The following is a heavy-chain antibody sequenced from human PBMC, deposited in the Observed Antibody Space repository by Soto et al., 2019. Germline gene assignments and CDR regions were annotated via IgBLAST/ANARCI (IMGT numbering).Heavy chain of an antibody. CDR1: GYTFTGYY. CDR2: INPNSGGT. V-gene: IGHV1-2*04. CDR3: AIVRIAAALHYGIAV. J-gene: IGHJ6*02. Sequence: GAAVKVSCKASGYTFTGYYMHWVRQAPGQGLEWMGWINPNSGGTNYAQKFQGWVTMTRDTSISTAYMELSRLRSDDTAVYYCAIVRIAAALHYGIAVSGQGTTVTVSS. D-gene: IGHD6-13*01.